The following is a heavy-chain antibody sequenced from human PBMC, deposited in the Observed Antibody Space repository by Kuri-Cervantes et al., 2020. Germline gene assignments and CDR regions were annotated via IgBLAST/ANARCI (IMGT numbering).Heavy chain of an antibody. Sequence: GGSLRLSCAASGFTFSSYAMHWVRKAPGKGLEWVAVISYDGSNKYYAGSVKGRFTISRDNSKNTQYLQMNSLRAEDTAVYYCARDGELGIVATTQLDYWGQGTLVTVSS. CDR3: ARDGELGIVATTQLDY. J-gene: IGHJ4*02. CDR1: GFTFSSYA. V-gene: IGHV3-30-3*01. CDR2: ISYDGSNK. D-gene: IGHD5-12*01.